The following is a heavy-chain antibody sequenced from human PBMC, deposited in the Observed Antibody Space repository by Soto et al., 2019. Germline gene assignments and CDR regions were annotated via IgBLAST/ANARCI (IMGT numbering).Heavy chain of an antibody. CDR1: GYTFTHYG. CDR2: ISALNGNT. D-gene: IGHD3-10*01. Sequence: QVQLVQSGAEVKKPGASVKVSCKASGYTFTHYGISWVRQAPGQGLAWMGWISALNGNTKYVDNFQDRVLMTSDTSTNTSYLEVRSLRSDDTAMYYCAGVYGSGSYIAFDIWGQGTMVTVSS. V-gene: IGHV1-18*01. CDR3: AGVYGSGSYIAFDI. J-gene: IGHJ3*02.